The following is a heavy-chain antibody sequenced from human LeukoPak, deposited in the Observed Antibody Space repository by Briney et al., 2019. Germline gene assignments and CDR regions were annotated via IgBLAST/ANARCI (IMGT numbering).Heavy chain of an antibody. CDR3: ARDFRFASDY. V-gene: IGHV3-48*02. CDR1: GFTVSSNH. J-gene: IGHJ4*02. CDR2: ISPGRDTI. D-gene: IGHD3-16*01. Sequence: PGGSLRLSCAASGFTVSSNHMSWVRQAPGKGLEWLSYISPGRDTIYYADSVKGRFTISRDNAKNSLFLQMNSLRDEDTAVYYCARDFRFASDYWGQGTLVTVSS.